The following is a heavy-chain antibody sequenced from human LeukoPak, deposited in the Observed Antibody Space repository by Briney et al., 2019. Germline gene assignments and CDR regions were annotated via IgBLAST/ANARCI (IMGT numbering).Heavy chain of an antibody. D-gene: IGHD6-6*01. CDR3: ATLEYSSSCFGY. CDR2: IYYSGST. CDR1: GGSISSSSYY. Sequence: SETLSLTCTVSGGSISSSSYYWGWIRQPPGKGLEWIGSIYYSGSTYYNPSLKSRVTISVDTSKNQFSLKLSSVTAADTAVYYCATLEYSSSCFGYWGQGTLVTVSS. J-gene: IGHJ4*02. V-gene: IGHV4-39*01.